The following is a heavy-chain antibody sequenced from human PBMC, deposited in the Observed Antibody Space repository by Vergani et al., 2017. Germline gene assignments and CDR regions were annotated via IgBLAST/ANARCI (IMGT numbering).Heavy chain of an antibody. CDR3: ARKTFYYDNIKGWFGP. V-gene: IGHV3-7*01. Sequence: EVQLLESGGGLVQPGGSRRLSCGASRFTFSTYWMSWVRQAPGKGLEWVANMKQDGSEKDYVDSVKGRFTVSRDNAKNSLYLQMNSLRAEDTAVYYCARKTFYYDNIKGWFGPWGQGTLVTVSS. D-gene: IGHD3-16*01. J-gene: IGHJ5*02. CDR2: MKQDGSEK. CDR1: RFTFSTYW.